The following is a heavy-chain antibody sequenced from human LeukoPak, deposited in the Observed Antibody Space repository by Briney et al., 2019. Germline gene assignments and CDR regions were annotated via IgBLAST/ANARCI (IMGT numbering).Heavy chain of an antibody. Sequence: GASVKVSCKASGYTFSNYGISWVRQAPGQGLEWMGWISAYNVNTNFAQKLRGRVTMTTDTSTNTAYMELRSLRSDDTAVYYCASWAGYCSSNNCYATSLDYWGQGTLVTVSA. V-gene: IGHV1-18*01. D-gene: IGHD2-2*01. CDR1: GYTFSNYG. CDR2: ISAYNVNT. J-gene: IGHJ4*02. CDR3: ASWAGYCSSNNCYATSLDY.